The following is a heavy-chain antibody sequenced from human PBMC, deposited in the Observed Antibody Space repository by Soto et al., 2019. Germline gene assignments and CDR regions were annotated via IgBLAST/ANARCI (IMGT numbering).Heavy chain of an antibody. CDR1: GYTFTSYG. CDR2: ISAYNGNT. CDR3: ARDNDCQLNCTIYYYYYGMDV. V-gene: IGHV1-18*04. D-gene: IGHD2-8*01. J-gene: IGHJ6*02. Sequence: XSVKVSCKASGYTFTSYGISWVRQAPGQGLEWMGWISAYNGNTNYAQKLQGRVTMTTDTSTSTAYMELRSLRSDDTAVYYCARDNDCQLNCTIYYYYYGMDVWGQGTTVTVSS.